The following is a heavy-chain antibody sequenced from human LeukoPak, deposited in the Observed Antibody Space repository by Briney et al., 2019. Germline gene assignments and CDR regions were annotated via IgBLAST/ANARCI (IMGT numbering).Heavy chain of an antibody. D-gene: IGHD3-3*02. V-gene: IGHV1-2*02. CDR3: ARGIIFGVVIRWFDP. CDR1: GYTFTGYY. Sequence: ASVKVSCKASGYTFTGYYMHWVRQAPGQGLERMGWINPNSGGTNYAQKFQGRVTITRDTSISTAYMELSRLRSDDTAVYYCARGIIFGVVIRWFDPWGQGTLVTVSS. CDR2: INPNSGGT. J-gene: IGHJ5*02.